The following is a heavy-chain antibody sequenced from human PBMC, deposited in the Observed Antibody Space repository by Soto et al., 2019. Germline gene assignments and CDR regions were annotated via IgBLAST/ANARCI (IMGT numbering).Heavy chain of an antibody. J-gene: IGHJ4*02. D-gene: IGHD2-21*02. V-gene: IGHV3-30*18. CDR1: GFTFSSYG. Sequence: PGGSLRLSCAASGFTFSSYGMHWVRQAPGKGLEWVAVISYDGSNKYYADSVKGRFTISRDNSKNTLYLQMNSLRAEDTAVYYCAKDALAYCGGDCYTFDYWGQGTLVTVSS. CDR2: ISYDGSNK. CDR3: AKDALAYCGGDCYTFDY.